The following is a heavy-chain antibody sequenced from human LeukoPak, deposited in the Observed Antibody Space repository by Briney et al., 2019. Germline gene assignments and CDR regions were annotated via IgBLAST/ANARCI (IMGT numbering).Heavy chain of an antibody. D-gene: IGHD6-13*01. CDR2: IIPIFGTA. CDR3: ASSYSSSSRREFDP. J-gene: IGHJ5*02. Sequence: ASVKVSCKASGGTFSSYAISWVRQAPGQGLEWMGGIIPIFGTANYAQKFQGRVTITADESTSTAYMELSSLRSEDTAVYYCASSYSSSSRREFDPWGQGTLVTVSS. V-gene: IGHV1-69*13. CDR1: GGTFSSYA.